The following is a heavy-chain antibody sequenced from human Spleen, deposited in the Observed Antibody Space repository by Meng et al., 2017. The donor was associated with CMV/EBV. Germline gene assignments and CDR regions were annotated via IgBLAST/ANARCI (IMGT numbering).Heavy chain of an antibody. V-gene: IGHV3-74*01. CDR3: ARDLHSYGSNYCYGMDV. CDR1: KFTLSNYS. CDR2: INTDGSST. J-gene: IGHJ6*02. Sequence: GESLKISCAASKFTLSNYSMNWVRQAPGKGLVWVSRINTDGSSTSYADSVKGRFTISRDNAKNTLYLQMNSLRAEDTAVYYCARDLHSYGSNYCYGMDVWGQGTTVTVSS. D-gene: IGHD5-18*01.